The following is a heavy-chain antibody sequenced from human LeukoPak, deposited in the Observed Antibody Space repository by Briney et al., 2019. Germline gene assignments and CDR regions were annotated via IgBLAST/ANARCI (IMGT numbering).Heavy chain of an antibody. CDR3: AKDGSSVPFDY. CDR1: GFTVSSNY. J-gene: IGHJ4*02. CDR2: ISGSGGST. V-gene: IGHV3-23*01. D-gene: IGHD3-22*01. Sequence: GGSLRLSCAASGFTVSSNYMSWVRQAPGKGLEWVSAISGSGGSTYYADSVKGRFTISRDNSKNTLYLQMNSPRAEDTAVYYCAKDGSSVPFDYWGQGTLVTVSS.